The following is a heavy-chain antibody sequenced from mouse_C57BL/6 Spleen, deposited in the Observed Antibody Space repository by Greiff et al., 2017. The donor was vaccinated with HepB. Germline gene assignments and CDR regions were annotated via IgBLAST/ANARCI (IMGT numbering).Heavy chain of an antibody. Sequence: VQLKDSGAELVRPGASVKLSCTASGFNIKDDYMHWVKQRPEQGLEWIGWIDPENGDTEYASKFQGKATITADTSSNTAYLQLSSLTSEDTAVYYCTTGYDYVSRFDYWGQGTTLTVSS. J-gene: IGHJ2*01. CDR3: TTGYDYVSRFDY. CDR1: GFNIKDDY. V-gene: IGHV14-4*01. CDR2: IDPENGDT. D-gene: IGHD2-4*01.